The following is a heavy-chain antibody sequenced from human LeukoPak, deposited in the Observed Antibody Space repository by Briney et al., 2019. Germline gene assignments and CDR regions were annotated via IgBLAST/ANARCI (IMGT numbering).Heavy chain of an antibody. CDR3: ARDLRKAGWFDP. CDR1: GGSISSSSYY. J-gene: IGHJ5*02. Sequence: SETLSLTCTVSGGSISSSSYYWGWIRQPPGKGLEWIGSIYYSGSTYYNPSLKSRVTISVDTSKNQFSLKLSSVTAADTAVYYCARDLRKAGWFDPWGQGTLVTVVS. V-gene: IGHV4-39*07. CDR2: IYYSGST.